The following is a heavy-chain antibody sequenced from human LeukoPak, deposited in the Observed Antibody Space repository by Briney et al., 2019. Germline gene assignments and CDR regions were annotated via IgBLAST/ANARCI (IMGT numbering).Heavy chain of an antibody. D-gene: IGHD6-13*01. V-gene: IGHV4-28*03. CDR3: ARVPAAGTGPDY. Sequence: SETLSLTCAVSGYSISSSNWWGWIRQPPGKGLEWIGYIYYSGSAYYKPSLKSRVTMSVDTSKNQFSLKLSSVTAVDTAVYYCARVPAAGTGPDYWGQGTLVTVSS. J-gene: IGHJ4*02. CDR1: GYSISSSNW. CDR2: IYYSGSA.